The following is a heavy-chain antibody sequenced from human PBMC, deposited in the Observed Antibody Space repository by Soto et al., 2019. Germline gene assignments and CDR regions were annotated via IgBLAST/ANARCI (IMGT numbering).Heavy chain of an antibody. D-gene: IGHD5-12*01. CDR1: GFTFSSYA. CDR3: ARCIGGYDFGY. Sequence: EVQLVESGGGLVQPGGSLRLSCAASGFTFSSYAMHWVRQAPGKGLEYVSVINSNGGSTYYANSVKGRFTISRDNSKNTLYLQMGSLRAEDMAVYYCARCIGGYDFGYWGQGTLVTVSS. V-gene: IGHV3-64*01. J-gene: IGHJ4*02. CDR2: INSNGGST.